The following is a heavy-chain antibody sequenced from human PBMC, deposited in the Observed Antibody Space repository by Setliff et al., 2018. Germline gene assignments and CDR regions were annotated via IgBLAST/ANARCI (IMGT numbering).Heavy chain of an antibody. V-gene: IGHV1-46*01. CDR1: GYTFTSYY. CDR3: AISTIFGVVSPTPDAFDI. J-gene: IGHJ3*02. D-gene: IGHD3-3*01. Sequence: ASVKVSCKASGYTFTSYYMHWGRQAPGQGLEWMGIINPSGGSTSYAQKFQGRVTITADKSTSTAYMELSRLRSEDTAVYSCAISTIFGVVSPTPDAFDIWGQGTMVTVSS. CDR2: INPSGGST.